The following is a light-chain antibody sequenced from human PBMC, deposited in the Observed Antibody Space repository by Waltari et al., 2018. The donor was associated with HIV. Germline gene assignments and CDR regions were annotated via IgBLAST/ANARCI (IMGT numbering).Light chain of an antibody. V-gene: IGLV1-44*01. J-gene: IGLJ3*02. Sequence: QSVLTQPPSASGTPGQRVTISCSGSSSNIGSNTVNWYQQLPGTAPKLLIYSNNQRPSGVPDRLSGSKSGTSASLAISGLQSEDEADYHCAAWDDSLNGRVFGGGTKLTVL. CDR2: SNN. CDR3: AAWDDSLNGRV. CDR1: SSNIGSNT.